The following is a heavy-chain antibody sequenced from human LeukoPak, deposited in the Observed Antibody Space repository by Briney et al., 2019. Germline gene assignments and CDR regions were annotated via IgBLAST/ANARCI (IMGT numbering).Heavy chain of an antibody. CDR1: GFTFSSYA. D-gene: IGHD3-10*01. Sequence: RSGGSLRLSCAASGFTFSSYAMHWVRQAPGKGLEWVAVISYDGSNKYYAGSVKGRFTISRDNSKNTLYLQMNSLRAEDTAVYYCARDSRITMVRGVTSWGMDVWGQGTTVTVSS. J-gene: IGHJ6*02. CDR2: ISYDGSNK. V-gene: IGHV3-30-3*01. CDR3: ARDSRITMVRGVTSWGMDV.